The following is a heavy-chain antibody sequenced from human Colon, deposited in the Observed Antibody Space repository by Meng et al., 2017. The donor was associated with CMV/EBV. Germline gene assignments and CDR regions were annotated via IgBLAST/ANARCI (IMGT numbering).Heavy chain of an antibody. J-gene: IGHJ4*02. CDR3: VRRSYSGQDDY. V-gene: IGHV2-5*02. Sequence: KEYGPTLVKPTQTLTLTCTFSGVSFITDKAGVGWIRHPPGKALEWLGFIYWDDDTRYSPSLKTRLTITRDTSKNQVILTMTNMDPADTATYYCVRRSYSGQDDYWGQGALVTVSS. CDR1: GVSFITDKAG. CDR2: IYWDDDT. D-gene: IGHD5-12*01.